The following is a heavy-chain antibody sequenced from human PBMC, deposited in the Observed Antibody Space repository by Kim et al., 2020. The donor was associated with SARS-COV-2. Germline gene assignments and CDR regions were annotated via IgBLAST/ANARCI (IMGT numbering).Heavy chain of an antibody. D-gene: IGHD3-10*01. V-gene: IGHV4-34*01. CDR1: GGSFSGYY. CDR2: INHSGTT. J-gene: IGHJ5*02. Sequence: SETLSLTCRVYGGSFSGYYWSWIRQPPGKGLEWIGEINHSGTTNCNPSLKSRVTISVDTSKNEFSLKLTSVTAADTAVYYCASLRSLYYGAGPFDPWGQGTLVTVSS. CDR3: ASLRSLYYGAGPFDP.